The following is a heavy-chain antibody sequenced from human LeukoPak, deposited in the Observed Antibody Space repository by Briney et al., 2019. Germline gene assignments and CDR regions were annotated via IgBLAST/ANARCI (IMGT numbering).Heavy chain of an antibody. CDR2: ISGSGGST. Sequence: PGGSLRLSCAASGFTFSSYAMSWVRQAPGKGLEWVSAISGSGGSTYYADSVKGRFTISRDNSKNTLYLQMNSLRAEDTAVYYCATSVAEGLRFLEWLLFTLDYWGQGTLVTVSS. J-gene: IGHJ4*02. V-gene: IGHV3-23*01. CDR3: ATSVAEGLRFLEWLLFTLDY. D-gene: IGHD3-3*01. CDR1: GFTFSSYA.